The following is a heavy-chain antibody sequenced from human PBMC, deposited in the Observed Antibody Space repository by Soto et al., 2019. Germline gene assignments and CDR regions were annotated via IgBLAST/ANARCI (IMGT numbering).Heavy chain of an antibody. Sequence: EVQLAESGGGLAQPGGSLRLSCAASGFTLSGYAMDLVRQAPGKGLEYVSGISSNGVGTYYANSVHGRFTISRDNSKNTVYLQMGSLRPEDMAVYYFARRARPDFYYMDFWCKGTTVTVSS. CDR1: GFTLSGYA. CDR3: ARRARPDFYYMDF. J-gene: IGHJ6*03. V-gene: IGHV3-64*01. CDR2: ISSNGVGT. D-gene: IGHD6-6*01.